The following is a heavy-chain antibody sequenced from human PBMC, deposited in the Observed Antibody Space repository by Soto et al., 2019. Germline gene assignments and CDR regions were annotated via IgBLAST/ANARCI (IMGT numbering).Heavy chain of an antibody. D-gene: IGHD3-10*01. CDR2: INAGNGNT. Sequence: QVQLVQSGAEVKKPGASVKVSCKASGYTFTSYAMHWVRQAPGQRREWMGWINAGNGNTKYSQKFQGRVTITRDTSASTADMELSSLRSEDTAVYYCARDFSWFGELMASDYWGQGTLVTVSS. CDR1: GYTFTSYA. V-gene: IGHV1-3*01. J-gene: IGHJ4*02. CDR3: ARDFSWFGELMASDY.